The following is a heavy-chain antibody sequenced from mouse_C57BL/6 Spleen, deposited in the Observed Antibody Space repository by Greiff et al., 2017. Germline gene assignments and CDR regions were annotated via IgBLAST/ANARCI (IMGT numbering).Heavy chain of an antibody. V-gene: IGHV1-4*01. J-gene: IGHJ1*03. Sequence: VQLVESGADLARPGASVKMSCKASGYTFTSYTMHWVKQRPGQGLEWIGYINPSSGYTKYNQKFKDKATLTADKSSSTAYMQLSSLTSEDSAVYYCARGGDWDWYFDVWGTGTTVTVSS. CDR3: ARGGDWDWYFDV. CDR1: GYTFTSYT. D-gene: IGHD4-1*01. CDR2: INPSSGYT.